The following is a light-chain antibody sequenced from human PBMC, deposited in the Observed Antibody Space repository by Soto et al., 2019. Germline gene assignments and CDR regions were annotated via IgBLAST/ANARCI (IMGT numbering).Light chain of an antibody. V-gene: IGKV1-9*01. CDR3: EQVNSYPLT. CDR2: AAS. J-gene: IGKJ4*01. CDR1: QGISSS. Sequence: DIQLTQSPSFLSASVGDRVTITCRASQGISSSLAWYQQKPGKAPNLLINAASTLQTGVPTRFSGSGSGTEFTLTISSLQPEYFASYYCEQVNSYPLTFGGGTKVEIK.